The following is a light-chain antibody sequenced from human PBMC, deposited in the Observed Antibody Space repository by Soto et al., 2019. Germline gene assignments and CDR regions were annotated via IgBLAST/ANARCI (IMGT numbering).Light chain of an antibody. Sequence: DIVMTQSPESLAVSLGERATINCKSSQSVLSRSNNKNCLAWYQQKSGQPPKLLIYWASARESGVPDRFSGSGSETDFTLTISSLQAEDVAECCCQHYHSMPWTFGQGTRVDIK. V-gene: IGKV4-1*01. J-gene: IGKJ1*01. CDR3: QHYHSMPWT. CDR1: QSVLSRSNNKNC. CDR2: WAS.